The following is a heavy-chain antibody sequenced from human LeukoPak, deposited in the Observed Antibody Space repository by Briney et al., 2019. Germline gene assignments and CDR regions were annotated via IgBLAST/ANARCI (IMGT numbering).Heavy chain of an antibody. J-gene: IGHJ6*02. CDR2: INPSGGST. CDR1: GYTFTSYY. D-gene: IGHD1-14*01. CDR3: ARDHVPDGIRGMDV. V-gene: IGHV1-46*01. Sequence: EASVTVSFTASGYTFTSYYMHWVRQAPGQGLEWMGIINPSGGSTSYAQKFQGRVTMTRDTSTSTVYMELSSLRSEDTAVYYCARDHVPDGIRGMDVWGQGTTVTVSS.